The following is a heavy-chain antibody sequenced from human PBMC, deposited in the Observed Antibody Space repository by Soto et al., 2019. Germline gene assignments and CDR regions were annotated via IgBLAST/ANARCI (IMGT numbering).Heavy chain of an antibody. CDR1: GGTFSSYA. CDR3: ASQRGYSSGSDY. D-gene: IGHD5-18*01. CDR2: IIPIFGTA. V-gene: IGHV1-69*13. J-gene: IGHJ4*02. Sequence: SVKVSCKASGGTFSSYAISWVRQAPGQGLEWMGGIIPIFGTANYAQKFQGRVTITADESTSTAYMELSSLRSEDAAVYYCASQRGYSSGSDYWGQGTLVTVSS.